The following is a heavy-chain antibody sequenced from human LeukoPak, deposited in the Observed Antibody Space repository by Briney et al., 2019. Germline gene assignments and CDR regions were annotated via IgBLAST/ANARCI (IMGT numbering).Heavy chain of an antibody. CDR3: ARDDGYSYGFDP. CDR2: IYYSGST. CDR1: GVSVSSGSYY. Sequence: SETLSLTCTVSGVSVSSGSYYWSWIRQPPGKGLEWIGYIYYSGSTNYNPSLKSRVTISVDTSKNQFSLKLSSVTAADTAVYYCARDDGYSYGFDPWGQGTLVTVSS. J-gene: IGHJ5*02. V-gene: IGHV4-61*01. D-gene: IGHD5-18*01.